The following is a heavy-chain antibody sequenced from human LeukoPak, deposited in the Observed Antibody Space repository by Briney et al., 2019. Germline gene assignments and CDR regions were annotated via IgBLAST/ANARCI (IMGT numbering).Heavy chain of an antibody. D-gene: IGHD3-10*01. CDR3: ARDLKVRGVKNYFDY. CDR2: IYSGGST. J-gene: IGHJ4*02. V-gene: IGHV3-66*01. Sequence: PGGSLRLSCAASGFTVSSNYMSWVRQAPGKGLEWVSVIYSGGSTYYADSVKGRFTISRDNSKNTLYLQMNSLRAEDTAVYYCARDLKVRGVKNYFDYWGQGTLVTVSS. CDR1: GFTVSSNY.